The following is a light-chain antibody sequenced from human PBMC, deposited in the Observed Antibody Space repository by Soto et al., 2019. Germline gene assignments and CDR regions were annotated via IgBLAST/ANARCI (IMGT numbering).Light chain of an antibody. CDR1: SSDVGGYEY. CDR3: SSYTPGSTLGV. J-gene: IGLJ2*01. CDR2: DVS. Sequence: QSALTQPASVSGSPGQSITISCTGTSSDVGGYEYVSWYQQHPGKAPKLMIYDVSNRPSGVSNRLSGSKSGSTASLTISGLQAEDEADYYCSSYTPGSTLGVFGGGTKLTVL. V-gene: IGLV2-14*01.